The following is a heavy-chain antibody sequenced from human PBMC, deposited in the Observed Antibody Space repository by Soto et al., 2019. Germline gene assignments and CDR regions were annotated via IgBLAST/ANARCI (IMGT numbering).Heavy chain of an antibody. J-gene: IGHJ2*01. CDR1: GVTFKACG. Sequence: FFGAPGVTFKACGMHWVRQAPGKGLEGVAVISYDGKQTYYADSVKGRFTISKDKSKRTLFLQMNSLRVDDTAVYYCARDGCGSNWYFDLWGRGTLVTVSS. CDR2: ISYDGKQT. V-gene: IGHV3-30*03. CDR3: ARDGCGSNWYFDL.